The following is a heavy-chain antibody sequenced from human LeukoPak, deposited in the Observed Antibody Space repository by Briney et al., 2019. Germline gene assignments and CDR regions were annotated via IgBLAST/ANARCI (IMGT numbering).Heavy chain of an antibody. CDR3: AREVDPGSYFDY. CDR1: GGTFSSYA. Sequence: ASVKVSCKASGGTFSSYAISWVRQAPGQGLEWMGRIIPILGIANYAQKFQGRVTITADKSTSTAYMELSSLRSEDTAVYYCAREVDPGSYFDYWGQGTLVTVSS. V-gene: IGHV1-69*04. J-gene: IGHJ4*02. D-gene: IGHD2-2*01. CDR2: IIPILGIA.